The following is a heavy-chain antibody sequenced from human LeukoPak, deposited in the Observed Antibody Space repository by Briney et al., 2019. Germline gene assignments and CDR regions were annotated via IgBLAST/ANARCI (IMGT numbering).Heavy chain of an antibody. D-gene: IGHD3-10*01. CDR2: INHSGST. CDR1: GGSFSGYY. CDR3: AREARVKVRGVTHYYGMDV. V-gene: IGHV4-34*01. J-gene: IGHJ6*02. Sequence: SETLSLTCAVYGGSFSGYYWNWIRQPPGKGLEWIGEINHSGSTNYNPSLKSRVTISVDTSKNQFSLKLSSVTAADTAVYYCAREARVKVRGVTHYYGMDVWGQGTTVTVSS.